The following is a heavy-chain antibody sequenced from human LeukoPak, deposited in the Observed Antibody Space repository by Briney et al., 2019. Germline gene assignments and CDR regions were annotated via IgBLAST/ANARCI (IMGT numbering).Heavy chain of an antibody. Sequence: ASVKVSCKASGYTFTSYGIIWVRQAPGQGLEWMGWISAYNGNTNYAQKLQGRVTMTTDTSTSTAYMELRSLRSDDTAVYYCARVHQTRGYDILTGYYYYHYGMDVWGQGATVTVSS. CDR1: GYTFTSYG. CDR3: ARVHQTRGYDILTGYYYYHYGMDV. D-gene: IGHD3-9*01. J-gene: IGHJ6*02. V-gene: IGHV1-18*01. CDR2: ISAYNGNT.